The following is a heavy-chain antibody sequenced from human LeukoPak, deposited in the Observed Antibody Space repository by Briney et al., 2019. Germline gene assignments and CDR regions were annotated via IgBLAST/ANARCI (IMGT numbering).Heavy chain of an antibody. CDR2: MYYGGST. J-gene: IGHJ4*02. D-gene: IGHD6-13*01. Sequence: SETLSLTCSVSGGSLSNYYWNWIRQPPGKGLEWIGSMYYGGSTNYNPSLKSRVTTSVDTSENQFSLKVSSVTAADTAVYYCARHRGSSWYESFDYWGQGILVTVSS. V-gene: IGHV4-59*08. CDR1: GGSLSNYY. CDR3: ARHRGSSWYESFDY.